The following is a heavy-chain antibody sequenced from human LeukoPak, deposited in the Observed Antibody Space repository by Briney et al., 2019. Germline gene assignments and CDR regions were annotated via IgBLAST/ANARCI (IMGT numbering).Heavy chain of an antibody. CDR2: ISTNGGIT. J-gene: IGHJ4*02. Sequence: RPGGSLRLSCEASGFTFSSYAMSWVRQAPGKGLEWVSGISTNGGITSYADSVKGRLTISRDNPRNMLYLQMNSLRPEDPAVYYCAGYFCSGGSCYRYFDYWGQGTLVTVSS. CDR3: AGYFCSGGSCYRYFDY. V-gene: IGHV3-23*01. CDR1: GFTFSSYA. D-gene: IGHD2-15*01.